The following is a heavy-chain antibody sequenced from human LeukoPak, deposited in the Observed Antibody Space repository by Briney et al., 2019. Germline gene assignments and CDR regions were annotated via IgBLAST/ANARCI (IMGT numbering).Heavy chain of an antibody. D-gene: IGHD6-19*01. V-gene: IGHV4-4*07. CDR3: ARALAVAGTYYYYGMDV. CDR1: GGSISSYY. J-gene: IGHJ6*02. CDR2: IYTSGST. Sequence: SETLSLTCTVSGGSISSYYWSWIRQPAGEGLEWIGRIYTSGSTNYNPSLKSRVTMSVDTSKNQFSLKLSSVTAADTAVYYCARALAVAGTYYYYGMDVWGQGTTVTVSS.